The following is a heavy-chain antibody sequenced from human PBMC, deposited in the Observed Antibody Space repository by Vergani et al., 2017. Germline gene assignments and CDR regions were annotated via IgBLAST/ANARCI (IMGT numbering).Heavy chain of an antibody. J-gene: IGHJ6*03. CDR1: GGSISSYY. V-gene: IGHV4-59*08. CDR3: AGWVPAATNYYYYYMDV. D-gene: IGHD2-2*01. Sequence: QVQLQESGPGLVKPSQTLSLTCTVSGGSISSYYWSWIRQPPGKGLEWIGYIYYSGSTNYNPSLKSRVTISVDTSKNQFSLKLSSVTAADTAVYYCAGWVPAATNYYYYYMDVWGKGTTVTVSS. CDR2: IYYSGST.